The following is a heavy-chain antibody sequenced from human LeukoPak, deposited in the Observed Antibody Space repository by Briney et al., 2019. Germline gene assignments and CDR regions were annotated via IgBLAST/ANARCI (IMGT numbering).Heavy chain of an antibody. J-gene: IGHJ4*02. CDR1: GFTFSSYS. Sequence: GGSLRLSCAASGFTFSSYSMNWVRQAPGKGLEWVSSISSSSYIYYADSVKGRFTISRDNAKNSLYLQMNSLRAEDTAVYYCAVVGPTVYFDYWGQGTLVTVSS. V-gene: IGHV3-21*01. CDR3: AVVGPTVYFDY. D-gene: IGHD2-15*01. CDR2: ISSSSYI.